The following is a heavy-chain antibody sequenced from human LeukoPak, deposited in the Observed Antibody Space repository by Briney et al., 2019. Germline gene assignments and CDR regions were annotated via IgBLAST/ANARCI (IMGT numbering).Heavy chain of an antibody. V-gene: IGHV4-30-4*08. CDR1: GGSFSGYY. D-gene: IGHD4-17*01. CDR3: ARVLGDYVALDY. Sequence: SETLSLTCAVYGGSFSGYYWSWIRQPPGKGLEWIGYIYYSGNTYYNPSLNSRVTISVDTSKNQFSLRLNSVTAADTAVYYCARVLGDYVALDYWGQGTLVTVSS. J-gene: IGHJ4*02. CDR2: IYYSGNT.